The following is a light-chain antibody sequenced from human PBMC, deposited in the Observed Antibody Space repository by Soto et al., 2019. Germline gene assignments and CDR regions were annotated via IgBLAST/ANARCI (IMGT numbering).Light chain of an antibody. CDR2: GTS. CDR3: QQYGNSPYT. CDR1: QSVSSSY. J-gene: IGKJ2*01. Sequence: EIVLTQSPGTLSLSPGERATLSCRASQSVSSSYLVWYQQKPGQAPRLLIYGTSSRATGIPDRFSGSGSGTDFTLIISRLEPEDFAVYYCQQYGNSPYTFGQGTKLEIK. V-gene: IGKV3-20*01.